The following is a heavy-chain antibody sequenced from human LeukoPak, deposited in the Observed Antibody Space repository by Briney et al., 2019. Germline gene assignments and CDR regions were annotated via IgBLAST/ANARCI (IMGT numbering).Heavy chain of an antibody. CDR3: AHSITMVRGVIN. CDR1: GGSISSSSYY. V-gene: IGHV4-61*01. D-gene: IGHD3-10*01. Sequence: SETLSLTCTVSGGSISSSSYYWSWIRQPPGKGLEWIAYIYYSGSTNYNPSLESRVTISVDTSKNQFSLKLSSVTAADTAVYYCAHSITMVRGVINWGQGTLVTVSS. CDR2: IYYSGST. J-gene: IGHJ4*02.